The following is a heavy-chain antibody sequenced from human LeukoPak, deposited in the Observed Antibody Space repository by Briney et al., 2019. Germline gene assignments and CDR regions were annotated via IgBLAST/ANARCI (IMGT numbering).Heavy chain of an antibody. D-gene: IGHD3-22*01. V-gene: IGHV3-7*01. J-gene: IGHJ4*02. CDR1: GFTFSRYW. CDR2: INHDGSEK. CDR3: AREEGIDGSGYYYVLGY. Sequence: GGSLRLSCAASGFTFSRYWMSWVRQAPGKGLEWVANINHDGSEKHYVDSVKGRFTISRDNAKNSLLLQMNSLSAEDTAVYYCAREEGIDGSGYYYVLGYWGQGTLVTVSS.